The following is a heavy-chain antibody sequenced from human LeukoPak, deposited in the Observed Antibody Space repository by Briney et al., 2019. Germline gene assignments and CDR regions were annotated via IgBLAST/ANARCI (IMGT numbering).Heavy chain of an antibody. D-gene: IGHD6-13*01. J-gene: IGHJ4*02. Sequence: PGGSLRLSCAASGFTFSDYYMSWIRQAPGKGLEWVSYISSSGSTIYYADSVKGRFTISRDNAKNSLYLQMNSLRAEDTAVYYCARLFYSSSWDERPLPADYWGQGTLVTVSS. CDR1: GFTFSDYY. CDR2: ISSSGSTI. CDR3: ARLFYSSSWDERPLPADY. V-gene: IGHV3-11*04.